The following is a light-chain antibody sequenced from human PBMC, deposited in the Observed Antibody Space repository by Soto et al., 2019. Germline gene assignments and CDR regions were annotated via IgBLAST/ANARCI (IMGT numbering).Light chain of an antibody. CDR1: QTISSW. CDR2: KAS. Sequence: IQLTHSPSTLSGSVGDRVTITCRASQTISSWLAWYQQKPGKAPKLLIYKASTLKSGVPSRFSGSGSGTEFTLTISSLQPDDFATYCCQHYNSYSEAFGQGTKVDI. CDR3: QHYNSYSEA. J-gene: IGKJ1*01. V-gene: IGKV1-5*03.